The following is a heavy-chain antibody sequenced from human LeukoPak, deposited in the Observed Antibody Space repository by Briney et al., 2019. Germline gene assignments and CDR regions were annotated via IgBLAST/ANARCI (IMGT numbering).Heavy chain of an antibody. D-gene: IGHD5-12*01. CDR2: ISSDGNSK. J-gene: IGHJ4*02. V-gene: IGHV3-30*09. CDR3: VSPTADYPFLYYFDS. Sequence: GGSLRLSCAASGFTFSSYWMSWVRQAPGKGLEWVAVISSDGNSKNFALSVKGRFAISRDNSKNTLFLQMNNLRSEDTALYYCVSPTADYPFLYYFDSWGQGILVTVSS. CDR1: GFTFSSYW.